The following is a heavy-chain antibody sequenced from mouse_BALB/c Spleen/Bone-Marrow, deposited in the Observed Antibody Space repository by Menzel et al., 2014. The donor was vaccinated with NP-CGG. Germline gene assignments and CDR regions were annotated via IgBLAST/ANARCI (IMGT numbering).Heavy chain of an antibody. Sequence: EVQLQQSGAELVEPGASVKLSCTASGFNIKDTYLHWVKQRPEQGLEWIGRIDPANVNTKYDPKFQGKATITADTSSNTAYLQLSSPTSEDTAVYYCASYRYAWYFDVWGAGTTVTVSS. CDR3: ASYRYAWYFDV. D-gene: IGHD2-14*01. J-gene: IGHJ1*01. CDR2: IDPANVNT. V-gene: IGHV14-3*02. CDR1: GFNIKDTY.